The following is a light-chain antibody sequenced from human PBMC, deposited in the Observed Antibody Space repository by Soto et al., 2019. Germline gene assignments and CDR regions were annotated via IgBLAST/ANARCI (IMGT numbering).Light chain of an antibody. J-gene: IGKJ1*01. CDR1: QSINHKY. CDR2: SVS. V-gene: IGKV3-20*01. CDR3: QLYSGSPWT. Sequence: EIVLTQSPGTLSLSPGERATLSCRASQSINHKYLAWFQQEPGQTPRLLIHSVSIRATGIPDRFSGSGSGTDFTLTFSRLEPEDFAVYYCQLYSGSPWTFGRGTKVEIK.